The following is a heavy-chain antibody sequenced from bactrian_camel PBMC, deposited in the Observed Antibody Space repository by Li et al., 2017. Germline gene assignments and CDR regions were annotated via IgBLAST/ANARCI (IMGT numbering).Heavy chain of an antibody. CDR1: GYTIGRNC. Sequence: HVQLVESGGGSVRAGGSLTLSCAASGYTIGRNCVGWFRQAAGKAREGVAIIGSGGDDTAYADSVKGRFTISQDKAKNTVYLQMNSLKPEDAALYYCAAGRRLLLALAWPWDFRYWGQGTQVTVS. D-gene: IGHD1*01. CDR2: IGSGGDDT. V-gene: IGHV3-3*01. CDR3: AAGRRLLLALAWPWDFRY. J-gene: IGHJ6*01.